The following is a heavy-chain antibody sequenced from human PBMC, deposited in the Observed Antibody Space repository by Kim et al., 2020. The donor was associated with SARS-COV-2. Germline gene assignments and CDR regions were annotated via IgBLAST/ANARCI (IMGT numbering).Heavy chain of an antibody. CDR1: GFTFSFYY. V-gene: IGHV3-7*03. Sequence: GGSLRLSCAASGFTFSFYYMGWARQAPGKGLEWLANINHDGSVKAYADSVKGRFTISRDNAKNSLFLQMNSLRAEDTAVYDCAREDTAGNIDYWGQGTLVTVSS. D-gene: IGHD3-10*01. J-gene: IGHJ4*02. CDR3: AREDTAGNIDY. CDR2: INHDGSVK.